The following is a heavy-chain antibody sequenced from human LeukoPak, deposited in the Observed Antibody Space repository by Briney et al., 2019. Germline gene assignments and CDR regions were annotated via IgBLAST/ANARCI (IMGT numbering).Heavy chain of an antibody. CDR3: AREGYSSPKFTDAFDI. Sequence: GGSLRLSCAASGFTVSSYSMNWVRQAPGKGPEWVSSISSSSSSYIYYADSVKGRFTISRDNAKNSLYLQMNSLRAEDTAVYYCAREGYSSPKFTDAFDIWGQGTMVTVSS. CDR2: ISSSSSSYI. D-gene: IGHD6-13*01. J-gene: IGHJ3*02. V-gene: IGHV3-21*01. CDR1: GFTVSSYS.